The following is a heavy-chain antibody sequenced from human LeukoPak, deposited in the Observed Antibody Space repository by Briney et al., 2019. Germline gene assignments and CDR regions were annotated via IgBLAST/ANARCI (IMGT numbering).Heavy chain of an antibody. J-gene: IGHJ4*02. CDR2: ISSRTSSHT. CDR3: ARVKGDYCVDY. V-gene: IGHV3-11*06. CDR1: GFTFSEYY. D-gene: IGHD4-17*01. Sequence: GGSLRLSCAASGFTFSEYYMSWIRQAPEKGLEWVSYISSRTSSHTKYADSVKGRFTISRDNAKNSLYLQMNSLRAEDTAVYYCARVKGDYCVDYWGQGTVVTVSS.